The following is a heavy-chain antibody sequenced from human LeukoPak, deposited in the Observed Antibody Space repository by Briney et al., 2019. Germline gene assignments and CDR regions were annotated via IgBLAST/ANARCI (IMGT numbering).Heavy chain of an antibody. J-gene: IGHJ4*02. Sequence: GASVKVSCKASGGTFSSYAISWVRQAPGQGLEWMGGIIPIFGTANYAQKFQGRVTITTGESTSTAYMELSSLRSEDTAVYCCARDRIGYFDYWGQGTLVTVSS. CDR1: GGTFSSYA. V-gene: IGHV1-69*05. D-gene: IGHD2/OR15-2a*01. CDR3: ARDRIGYFDY. CDR2: IIPIFGTA.